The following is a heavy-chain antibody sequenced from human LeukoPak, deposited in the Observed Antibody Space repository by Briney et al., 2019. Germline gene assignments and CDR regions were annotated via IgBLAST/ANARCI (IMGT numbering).Heavy chain of an antibody. CDR2: TSGSKT. CDR1: GFTISSDA. Sequence: GGSLRLSCAASGFTISSDALTWVRLGPGRRLEWVSATSGSKTYYAESVKGRFTISRDDSNNMLYLQMTSLRAEGTAVYYCVKRRSRNTGPFDYWGQGTLVTVSP. CDR3: VKRRSRNTGPFDY. V-gene: IGHV3-23*01. J-gene: IGHJ4*02. D-gene: IGHD1/OR15-1a*01.